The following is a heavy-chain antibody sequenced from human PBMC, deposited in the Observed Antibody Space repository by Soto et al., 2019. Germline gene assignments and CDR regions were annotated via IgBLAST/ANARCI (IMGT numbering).Heavy chain of an antibody. CDR3: ARVGSGQSNWNYKAYYYGMDV. CDR2: IYHSGST. Sequence: SDTLSLTCAVSGGSISSSIWLTWVRQPPGKGLEWIGEIYHSGSTNYNQSLKSRVTISVDKSKNQFSLELSSVTAADTAVYYCARVGSGQSNWNYKAYYYGMDVWGQGTTVTVSS. J-gene: IGHJ6*02. V-gene: IGHV4-4*02. D-gene: IGHD1-7*01. CDR1: GGSISSSIW.